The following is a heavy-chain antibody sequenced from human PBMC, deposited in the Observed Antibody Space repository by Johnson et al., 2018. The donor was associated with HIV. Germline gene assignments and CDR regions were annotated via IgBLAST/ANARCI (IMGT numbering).Heavy chain of an antibody. CDR3: ARDLGVVVATNAFDI. CDR1: GFTFSTYW. D-gene: IGHD2-15*01. CDR2: INSDGSNT. Sequence: VQLVESGGGLVQPGGSLRLSCAASGFTFSTYWMHWVRQGPGKGLVWVSRINSDGSNTDFADSVKGRFTVSRDNAKNTLYLQMNSLRAEDTALYYCARDLGVVVATNAFDIWGQGTMVTVSS. J-gene: IGHJ3*02. V-gene: IGHV3-74*01.